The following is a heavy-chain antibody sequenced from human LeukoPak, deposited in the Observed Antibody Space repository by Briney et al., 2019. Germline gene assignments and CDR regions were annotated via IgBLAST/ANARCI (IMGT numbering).Heavy chain of an antibody. CDR2: IYHSGSA. J-gene: IGHJ6*03. CDR3: ARDYPLYGSPYYYYYYMDV. CDR1: GGSISSSNW. D-gene: IGHD4-17*01. Sequence: SGTLSLTCAVSGGSISSSNWWSWVRQPPGKGLEWIGEIYHSGSANYNPSLKSRVTILEDKSKNQFSLKMSSVTAADTAVYYCARDYPLYGSPYYYYYYMDVWGKGTTVTVSS. V-gene: IGHV4-4*02.